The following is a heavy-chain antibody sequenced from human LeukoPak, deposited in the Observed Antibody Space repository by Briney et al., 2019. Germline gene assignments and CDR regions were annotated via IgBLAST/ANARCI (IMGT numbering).Heavy chain of an antibody. CDR3: ARAEGGSGWSYYYYGMDV. V-gene: IGHV1-69*04. D-gene: IGHD6-19*01. CDR1: GGTFSSYA. CDR2: IIPILGIA. Sequence: SVKVSCKASGGTFSSYAISWVRQAPGQGLEWMGRIIPILGIANYAQKFQGRVTITADKSTSTAYMELSSLRSEDTAVYYCARAEGGSGWSYYYYGMDVWGQGTTVTVSS. J-gene: IGHJ6*02.